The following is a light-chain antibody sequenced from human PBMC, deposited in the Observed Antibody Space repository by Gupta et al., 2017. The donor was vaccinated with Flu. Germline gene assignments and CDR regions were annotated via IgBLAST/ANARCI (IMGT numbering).Light chain of an antibody. V-gene: IGLV3-1*01. CDR2: EDN. Sequence: SYTLTQTPSVSVSPGQTASIACSGDKLGDRSACRYQQKSGQSPVLVISEDNKRPSGIPERFSGSNSVNTATLTISGTQAMDEDDYFCQACDSNTAVFGGVTKLTVL. CDR3: QACDSNTAV. J-gene: IGLJ2*01. CDR1: KLGDRS.